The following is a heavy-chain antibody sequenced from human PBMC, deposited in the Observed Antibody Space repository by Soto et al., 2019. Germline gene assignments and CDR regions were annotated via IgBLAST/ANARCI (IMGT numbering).Heavy chain of an antibody. V-gene: IGHV3-74*01. J-gene: IGHJ4*02. CDR3: IKVLTRGVGVPRFYFDS. CDR1: GFTFSNDW. D-gene: IGHD3-9*01. Sequence: GGSLRLSCAASGFTFSNDWMHWVRQAPGKELEWVSRINADGGSTHYADSVRGRFTISRDNAKNTLFLQLNSLRVEDTAIYYCIKVLTRGVGVPRFYFDSWGQGTLVTVSS. CDR2: INADGGST.